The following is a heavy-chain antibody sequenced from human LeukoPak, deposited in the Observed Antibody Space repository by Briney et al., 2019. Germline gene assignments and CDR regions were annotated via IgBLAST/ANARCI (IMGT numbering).Heavy chain of an antibody. D-gene: IGHD3-10*01. CDR3: ARDYYGSGSYVFDP. J-gene: IGHJ5*02. CDR1: GYTFTGYH. Sequence: ASVKVSCKASGYTFTGYHMHWVRQAPGQGLEWMGWINPNSGGTNYAQKFQGRVTMTRDTSISTAYMELSRLRSDDTAVYYCARDYYGSGSYVFDPWGQGTLVTVSS. V-gene: IGHV1-2*02. CDR2: INPNSGGT.